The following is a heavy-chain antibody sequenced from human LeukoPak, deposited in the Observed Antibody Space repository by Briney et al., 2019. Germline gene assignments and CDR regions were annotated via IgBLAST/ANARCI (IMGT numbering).Heavy chain of an antibody. D-gene: IGHD2-15*01. CDR1: VYTFTGYY. CDR3: ARELSKDYCSGGSCYSSHWFDP. J-gene: IGHJ5*02. Sequence: ASVTVSLNSSVYTFTGYYMHWVRQAPGQGLEWVGSINPNSCGTNYAQKFQGRVTMTRDTSISTAYMELSSLRSDDTAVYYCARELSKDYCSGGSCYSSHWFDPWGQGTLVTVSS. CDR2: INPNSCGT. V-gene: IGHV1-2*02.